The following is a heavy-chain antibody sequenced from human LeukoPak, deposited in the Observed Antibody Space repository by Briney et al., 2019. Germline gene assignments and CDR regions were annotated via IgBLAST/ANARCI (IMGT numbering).Heavy chain of an antibody. J-gene: IGHJ4*02. V-gene: IGHV4-59*08. CDR2: HYHSGST. Sequence: NPSETLSLTCTVSGGSISSYYWSWIRQPPGKGLEWIGYHYHSGSTDYSPSLKSRVTISVDTSKNQFSLKLRSVTAADTAVYYCARHGGSGSFDFWGQGTLVTVSS. D-gene: IGHD3-3*01. CDR1: GGSISSYY. CDR3: ARHGGSGSFDF.